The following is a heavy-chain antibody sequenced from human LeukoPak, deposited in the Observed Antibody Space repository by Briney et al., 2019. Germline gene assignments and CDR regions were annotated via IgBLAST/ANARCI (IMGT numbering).Heavy chain of an antibody. J-gene: IGHJ4*02. V-gene: IGHV3-48*03. CDR2: IASDGTI. CDR3: ARDTSRGQLVLADY. Sequence: HPGGSLRLSCAASGFIVSSSEMNWVRQAPGKGLEWVAFIASDGTIEYADSVKGRFTLSRDNARNSLYLFMNSLRAEDTAVYYCARDTSRGQLVLADYWGQGTLVTVSS. CDR1: GFIVSSSE. D-gene: IGHD6-6*01.